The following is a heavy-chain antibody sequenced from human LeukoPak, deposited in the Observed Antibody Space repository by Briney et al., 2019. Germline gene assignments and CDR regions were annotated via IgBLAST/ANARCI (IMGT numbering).Heavy chain of an antibody. CDR1: GYTFTSYG. D-gene: IGHD1-26*01. Sequence: GSVKVSCKASGYTFTSYGISWVRQAPGQGLEWMGWISAYNGNTNYAQKLQGRVTMTTDTSTSTAYMELRSLRSDDTAVYYCARDRGTVGATTDGWWFDPWGQGTLVTVSS. CDR2: ISAYNGNT. CDR3: ARDRGTVGATTDGWWFDP. V-gene: IGHV1-18*01. J-gene: IGHJ5*02.